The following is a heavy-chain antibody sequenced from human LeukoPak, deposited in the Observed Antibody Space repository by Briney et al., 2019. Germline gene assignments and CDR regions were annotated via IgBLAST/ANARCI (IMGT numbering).Heavy chain of an antibody. Sequence: GGSLRLSCVVSGFTISSHGMHWVRQAPGKGLEWVVMISYHGSAKYYGDSVQGRFTISRDISENTLYLQTDSLRPEDTAIYYCAKDWGSSGWYNYFDPWGQGTLVTVSS. D-gene: IGHD6-19*01. CDR2: ISYHGSAK. CDR3: AKDWGSSGWYNYFDP. V-gene: IGHV3-30*18. J-gene: IGHJ5*02. CDR1: GFTISSHG.